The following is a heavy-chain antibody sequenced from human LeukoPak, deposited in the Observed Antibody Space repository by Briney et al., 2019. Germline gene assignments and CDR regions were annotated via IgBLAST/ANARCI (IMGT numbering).Heavy chain of an antibody. V-gene: IGHV3-30*01. CDR1: GFTFSSYA. CDR2: ISYDGSNK. CDR3: ARTPPGYCTNGVCFANAFDI. D-gene: IGHD2-8*01. J-gene: IGHJ3*02. Sequence: GSLRLSCAASGFTFSSYAMHWVRQAPGKGLEWVAVISYDGSNKYYADSVKGRFTISRDNSKNTLYLQMNSLRAEDTAVYYCARTPPGYCTNGVCFANAFDIWGQGTMVTVSS.